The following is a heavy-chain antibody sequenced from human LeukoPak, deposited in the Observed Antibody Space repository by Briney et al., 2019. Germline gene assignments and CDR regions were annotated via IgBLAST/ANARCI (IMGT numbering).Heavy chain of an antibody. CDR1: GGSISSSSYY. CDR2: IYYSGST. V-gene: IGHV4-39*07. CDR3: ARDGGYSSSLDY. D-gene: IGHD6-13*01. J-gene: IGHJ4*02. Sequence: SETLSLTCTVSGGSISSSSYYWGWIRQPPGKGLEWIGSIYYSGSTYYNPSLKSRVTISVDTSKNQFSLKLSSVTAADTAVYYCARDGGYSSSLDYWGQGTLVTVSS.